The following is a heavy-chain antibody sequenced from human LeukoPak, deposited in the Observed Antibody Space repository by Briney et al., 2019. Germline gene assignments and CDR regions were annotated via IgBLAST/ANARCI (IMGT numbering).Heavy chain of an antibody. Sequence: PSETLSLTCAVYGGSFSGHFSSWIRQPPGKGLEWIGEINHSGSAYYNPSLKSRVTISVDTSKNQFSLKLRSVTAADTAVYYCARHFGTWGQGTLVTVSS. V-gene: IGHV4-34*01. CDR1: GGSFSGHF. D-gene: IGHD3/OR15-3a*01. CDR2: INHSGSA. CDR3: ARHFGT. J-gene: IGHJ4*02.